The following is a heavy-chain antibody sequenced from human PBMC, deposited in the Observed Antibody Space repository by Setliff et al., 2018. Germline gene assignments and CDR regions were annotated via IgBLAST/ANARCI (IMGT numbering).Heavy chain of an antibody. CDR3: ASRRTGPGGWFDY. D-gene: IGHD1-26*01. CDR1: GGSVSSSSYY. CDR2: IYYSGTT. V-gene: IGHV4-39*01. Sequence: SETLSLTCTVSGGSVSSSSYYWGWIRQPPGKGLEWIGTIYYSGTTYYSPSLKSRVTISVDTSKNQFSLKLTSVTAADTAIYYWASRRTGPGGWFDYWGQGTLVTVSS. J-gene: IGHJ5*01.